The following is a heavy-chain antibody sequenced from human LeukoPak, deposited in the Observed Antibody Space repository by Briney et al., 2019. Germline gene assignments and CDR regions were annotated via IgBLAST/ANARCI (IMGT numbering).Heavy chain of an antibody. CDR1: GYSFSSYW. Sequence: GESLKISCKGSGYSFSSYWIGWVRQLPGKGLEWMGIIYPGDSDTRYSPSFQGQVTISADKSISTAYLQWSSLKASDTAMYYCAKHGGSGTYTKEFDYWGQGTLVTVSS. J-gene: IGHJ4*02. V-gene: IGHV5-51*01. CDR3: AKHGGSGTYTKEFDY. D-gene: IGHD1-26*01. CDR2: IYPGDSDT.